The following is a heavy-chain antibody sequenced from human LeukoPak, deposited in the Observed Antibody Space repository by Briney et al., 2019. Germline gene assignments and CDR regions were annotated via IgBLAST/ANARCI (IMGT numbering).Heavy chain of an antibody. D-gene: IGHD6-19*01. V-gene: IGHV3-74*01. CDR1: GFTFSSNW. J-gene: IGHJ4*02. CDR2: INGDGSSS. Sequence: GGSLRLSCGASGFTFSSNWMHWVRQASGKGLVWVSRINGDGSSSSYADSVKGRFTISRDNSKNTLYLQMNSLRAEDTAVYYCAKDLGVQWLVPYYFDYWGQGILVTVSS. CDR3: AKDLGVQWLVPYYFDY.